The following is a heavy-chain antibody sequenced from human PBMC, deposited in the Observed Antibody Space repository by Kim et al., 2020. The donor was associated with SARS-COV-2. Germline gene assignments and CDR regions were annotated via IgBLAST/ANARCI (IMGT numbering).Heavy chain of an antibody. CDR2: ISYDGSNK. Sequence: GGSLRLSCAASGFTFSSYGMHWVRQAPGKGLEWVAVISYDGSNKYYADSVKGRFTISRDNSKNTLYLQMNSLRAEDTAVYYCAAGSYQLDYWGQGTLVTVSS. V-gene: IGHV3-30*03. CDR1: GFTFSSYG. D-gene: IGHD2-2*01. J-gene: IGHJ4*02. CDR3: AAGSYQLDY.